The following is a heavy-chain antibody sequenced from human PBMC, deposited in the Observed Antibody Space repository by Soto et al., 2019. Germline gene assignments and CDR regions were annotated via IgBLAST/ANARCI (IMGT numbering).Heavy chain of an antibody. Sequence: QITLKESGPTLVKPTQPLTLTCTFSGFSLSTSGVGVGWIRQPPGKALEWLALIYWDDDKRYSPSLKSRLTITKDTSKVQVVLTMTNMDPVDTATYYCAHRRHDILTGYYPPPYYFDYWGQGTLVTVSS. V-gene: IGHV2-5*02. CDR1: GFSLSTSGVG. CDR2: IYWDDDK. D-gene: IGHD3-9*01. CDR3: AHRRHDILTGYYPPPYYFDY. J-gene: IGHJ4*02.